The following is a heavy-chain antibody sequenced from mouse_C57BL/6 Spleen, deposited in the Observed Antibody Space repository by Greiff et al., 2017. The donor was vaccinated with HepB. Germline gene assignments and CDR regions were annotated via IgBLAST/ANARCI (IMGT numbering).Heavy chain of an antibody. Sequence: EVKLMESGGDLVKPGGSLKLSCAASGFTFSSYGMSWVRQTPDKRLEWVATISSGGSYTYYPDSVKGRFTISRDNAKNTLYLQMSSLKSEDTAMYYCARGDYYGSSYCAMDYWGQGTSVTVSS. CDR3: ARGDYYGSSYCAMDY. D-gene: IGHD1-1*01. CDR1: GFTFSSYG. CDR2: ISSGGSYT. V-gene: IGHV5-6*02. J-gene: IGHJ4*01.